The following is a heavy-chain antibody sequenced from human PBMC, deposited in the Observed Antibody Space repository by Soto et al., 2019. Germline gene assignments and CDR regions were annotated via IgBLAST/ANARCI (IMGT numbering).Heavy chain of an antibody. CDR1: GGSFSGYY. D-gene: IGHD6-19*01. J-gene: IGHJ4*02. CDR2: INHSGST. CDR3: ARDPHSSGIDY. V-gene: IGHV4-34*01. Sequence: TLSLTCAVYGGSFSGYYWSWIRQPPGKGLEWIGEINHSGSTNYNPSLKSRVTISVDTSKNQFSLKLSSVTAADTAVYYCARDPHSSGIDYWGQGTLVTVSS.